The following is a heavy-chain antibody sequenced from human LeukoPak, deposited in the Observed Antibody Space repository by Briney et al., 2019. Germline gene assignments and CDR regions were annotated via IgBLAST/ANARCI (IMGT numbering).Heavy chain of an antibody. CDR3: ARWDYYDTSAYSGDFDY. J-gene: IGHJ4*02. Sequence: GASVKVSCKTSGYTFTVYYMHWVRQAPGQGLEWMGWVNPNSGGTKYAQKFQGRVTMTRDTSISAVYMELSSLRSDDTAVYYCARWDYYDTSAYSGDFDYWGQGTLVTVSS. CDR1: GYTFTVYY. CDR2: VNPNSGGT. V-gene: IGHV1-2*02. D-gene: IGHD3-22*01.